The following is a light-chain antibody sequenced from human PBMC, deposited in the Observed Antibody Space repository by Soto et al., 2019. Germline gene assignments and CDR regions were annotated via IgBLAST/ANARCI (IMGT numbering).Light chain of an antibody. J-gene: IGKJ1*01. V-gene: IGKV3-20*01. CDR2: GAF. Sequence: EIVLTQSPGTLSLSPGERATFSCRASQSVSSNYLAWYQQEPGQAPRLIIYGAFKRATGIPDRFSGSGSGTDFTLTISRMETEDFAVYCCQQYGSSTRTFGQGTKVDIK. CDR1: QSVSSNY. CDR3: QQYGSSTRT.